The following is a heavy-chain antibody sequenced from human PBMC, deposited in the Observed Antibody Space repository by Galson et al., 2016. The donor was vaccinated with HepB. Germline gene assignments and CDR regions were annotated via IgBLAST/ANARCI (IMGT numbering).Heavy chain of an antibody. CDR2: INPNVGST. J-gene: IGHJ6*02. CDR1: GYTFTAYF. V-gene: IGHV1-46*01. D-gene: IGHD3-3*01. CDR3: ARGDLNYYYALDV. Sequence: SVKFSCKASGYTFTAYFIYWVRQAPGQGLEWMGFINPNVGSTTFAQKFQDRVTMTRDTSTSTVFMELSSLRSEDTAVYFCARGDLNYYYALDVWGRGTTVTVSS.